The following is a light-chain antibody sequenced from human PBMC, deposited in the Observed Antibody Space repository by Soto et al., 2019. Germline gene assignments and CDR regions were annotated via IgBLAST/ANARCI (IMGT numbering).Light chain of an antibody. CDR1: SRDIGTYDL. Sequence: QSVLTQPASVSGSPGQSITISCTGTSRDIGTYDLVSWYQQLPGKAPKLIIYEVTKRPSGASPRFSGSKSDNTASLTISGLRAEDEADYYCCSYADTGTYVFGTGTKLTVL. CDR3: CSYADTGTYV. J-gene: IGLJ1*01. V-gene: IGLV2-23*02. CDR2: EVT.